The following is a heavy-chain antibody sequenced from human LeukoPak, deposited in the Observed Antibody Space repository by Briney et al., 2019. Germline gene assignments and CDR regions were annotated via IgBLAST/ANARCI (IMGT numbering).Heavy chain of an antibody. D-gene: IGHD3-22*01. J-gene: IGHJ4*02. V-gene: IGHV1-2*02. CDR2: INPNSGGT. CDR3: ARAGGKYDSRTVGY. CDR1: GYTFTGYY. Sequence: ASVKVSCKASGYTFTGYYMHRVRQAPGQGLEWMGWINPNSGGTNYAQKFQGRVTMTRDTSISTAYMELSRLRSDDTAVYYCARAGGKYDSRTVGYWGQGTLVTVSS.